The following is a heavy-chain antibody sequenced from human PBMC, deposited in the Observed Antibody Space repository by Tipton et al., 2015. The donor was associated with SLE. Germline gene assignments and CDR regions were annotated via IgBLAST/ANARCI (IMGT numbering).Heavy chain of an antibody. CDR3: ARELGIENWFDP. D-gene: IGHD7-27*01. CDR2: IYYSGTT. CDR1: GGSISSSGYY. V-gene: IGHV4-39*07. Sequence: TLSLTCTVSGGSISSSGYYWGWIRQPPGKGLEWIGSIYYSGTTHYNPSLKSRVTIAVDTSKNQFSLRLSSVTAADTAVYYCARELGIENWFDPWGQGTLVTVSS. J-gene: IGHJ5*02.